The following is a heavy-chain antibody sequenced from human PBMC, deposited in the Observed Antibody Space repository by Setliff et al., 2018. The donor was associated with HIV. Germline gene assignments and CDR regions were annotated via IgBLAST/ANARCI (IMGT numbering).Heavy chain of an antibody. J-gene: IGHJ5*02. Sequence: SSETLSLTCAVYGGSFSGYYRFWIRQPPGKGLEWIGEINHSGSTNYNPSLKSRVTISVDTSKNQFSLKLRSVTAADTAVYYCARRRGYCSGGTCYSGGYWFDPWGQGTLVTVSS. CDR1: GGSFSGYY. CDR3: ARRRGYCSGGTCYSGGYWFDP. CDR2: INHSGST. V-gene: IGHV4-34*01. D-gene: IGHD2-15*01.